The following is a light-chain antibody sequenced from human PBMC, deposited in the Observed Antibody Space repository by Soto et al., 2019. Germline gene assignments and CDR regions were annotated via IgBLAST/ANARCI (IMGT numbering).Light chain of an antibody. CDR2: DAS. Sequence: EIVLTQSPATLSLSPGERATLSCRASQSVSSYLAWYQQKPGQAPRLLIYDASKRAPGIPARFSGSGSGTVFTLTISSLEPEDFEVYYCQQRSNWPLLSFGGGTKVEIK. J-gene: IGKJ4*01. V-gene: IGKV3-11*01. CDR3: QQRSNWPLLS. CDR1: QSVSSY.